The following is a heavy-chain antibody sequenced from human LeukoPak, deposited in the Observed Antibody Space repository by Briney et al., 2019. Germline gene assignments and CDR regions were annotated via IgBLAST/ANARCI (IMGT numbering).Heavy chain of an antibody. V-gene: IGHV3-53*01. Sequence: GGSLRLSCAASGFNVSSNYMSWVRQAPGKGLEWVSVIYSSGSTYYADSVEGRFTISRDNSKNTVYLQMNSLRTEDTAVYFCARGTGSSWYWFDPWGQGTLVTVSS. D-gene: IGHD6-13*01. J-gene: IGHJ5*02. CDR2: IYSSGST. CDR3: ARGTGSSWYWFDP. CDR1: GFNVSSNY.